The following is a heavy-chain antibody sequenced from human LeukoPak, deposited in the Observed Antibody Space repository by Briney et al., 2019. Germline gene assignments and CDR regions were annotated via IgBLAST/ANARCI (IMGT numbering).Heavy chain of an antibody. CDR2: ISAYNGNT. D-gene: IGHD2-8*01. CDR3: ARVRGCTNGGCFRNWFDP. CDR1: GYTFTSYG. Sequence: ASVKVSCKASGYTFTSYGISWVRQAPGQGLEWMGWISAYNGNTNYAQKLQGRVTMTTDTSTSTAYMELRSLRSDDTAVYYCARVRGCTNGGCFRNWFDPWGQGTLVTVSS. V-gene: IGHV1-18*01. J-gene: IGHJ5*02.